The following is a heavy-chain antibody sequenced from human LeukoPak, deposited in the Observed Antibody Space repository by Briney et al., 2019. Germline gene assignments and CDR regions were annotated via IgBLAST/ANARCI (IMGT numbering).Heavy chain of an antibody. CDR2: ISGSGGST. Sequence: GGSLRLSCAASGFPFSLHAVIWVRQAPGRGLEWVSAISGSGGSTYYADSVKGRFTISRDNSKNTLSLQMNSLRAEDTAVYYCEKLSGLVHYCGQGTLVTVSS. CDR1: GFPFSLHA. J-gene: IGHJ4*02. D-gene: IGHD5-12*01. CDR3: EKLSGLVHY. V-gene: IGHV3-23*01.